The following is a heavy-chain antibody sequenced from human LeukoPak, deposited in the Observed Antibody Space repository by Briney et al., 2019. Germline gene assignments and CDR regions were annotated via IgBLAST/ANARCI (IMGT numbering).Heavy chain of an antibody. CDR3: ARDISGGYSYGHIYYYYGMDV. J-gene: IGHJ6*02. Sequence: PGGSLRLSCAASGFTFSSYSMNWVRQAPGKGLEWVSYISSSSSTIYYADSVKGRFTISRDNAKNSLYLQMNSLRAEDTAVYYCARDISGGYSYGHIYYYYGMDVWGQGTTVTVSS. CDR2: ISSSSSTI. V-gene: IGHV3-48*04. CDR1: GFTFSSYS. D-gene: IGHD5-18*01.